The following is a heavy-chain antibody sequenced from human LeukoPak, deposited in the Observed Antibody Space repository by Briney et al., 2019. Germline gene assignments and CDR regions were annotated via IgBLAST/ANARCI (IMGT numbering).Heavy chain of an antibody. D-gene: IGHD6-19*01. Sequence: GGSLRLSCAASGFTFSSYAMHWVRQAPGKGLEWVAVISYDGSNKYYADSVKGRFTISRDNSKNTLYLQMNSLRAEDTAVYYCAKSPYSSGWLHYYWGQGTLVTVSS. CDR1: GFTFSSYA. CDR3: AKSPYSSGWLHYY. J-gene: IGHJ4*02. CDR2: ISYDGSNK. V-gene: IGHV3-30*04.